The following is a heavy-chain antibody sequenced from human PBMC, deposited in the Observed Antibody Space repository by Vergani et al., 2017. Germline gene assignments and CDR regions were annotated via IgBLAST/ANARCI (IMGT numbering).Heavy chain of an antibody. D-gene: IGHD5-24*01. Sequence: QLQLQESGPGLVKPSETLSLTCTVSGGSISSSSYYWGWIRQPPGKGLEWIGSIYYSGSTYYNPSLKSRVTISVDTSKNQFSLKLSSVTAADPAVYYCARGKRRWLQLGCFDYWGQGTLVTVSS. J-gene: IGHJ4*02. CDR2: IYYSGST. CDR1: GGSISSSSYY. CDR3: ARGKRRWLQLGCFDY. V-gene: IGHV4-39*07.